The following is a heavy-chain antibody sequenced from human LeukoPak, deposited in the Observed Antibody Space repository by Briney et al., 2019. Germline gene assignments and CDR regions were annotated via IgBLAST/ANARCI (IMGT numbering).Heavy chain of an antibody. CDR1: GFTLSSNW. CDR3: ARDPYNTGGYAAFDI. J-gene: IGHJ3*02. CDR2: IKQDGSEK. Sequence: GGSLRLSCAASGFTLSSNWMTWVRQAPGKGLEWVANIKQDGSEKQYVDSVKGRFTISRDNAKNSLYLQMNSLRVEDTAVYYCARDPYNTGGYAAFDIWGQGTMVTVSS. D-gene: IGHD3-22*01. V-gene: IGHV3-7*01.